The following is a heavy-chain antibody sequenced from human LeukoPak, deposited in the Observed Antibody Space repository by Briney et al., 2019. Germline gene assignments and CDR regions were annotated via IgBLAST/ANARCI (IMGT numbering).Heavy chain of an antibody. Sequence: GGSLRLSCAASGFPFDDYGMLWVRQGPGKGLEWVSFISWHGETTYYSDSVKGRFTISRDSGTNSLYLQMNRLGTEDTGFYYCAKDFGPRGVGATPQYWGQGTVVIVSS. V-gene: IGHV3-43D*03. D-gene: IGHD1-26*01. J-gene: IGHJ4*02. CDR1: GFPFDDYG. CDR3: AKDFGPRGVGATPQY. CDR2: ISWHGETT.